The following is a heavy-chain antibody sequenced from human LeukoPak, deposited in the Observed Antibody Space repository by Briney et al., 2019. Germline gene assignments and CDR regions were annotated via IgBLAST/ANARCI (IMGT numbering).Heavy chain of an antibody. V-gene: IGHV4-59*01. CDR3: ARSTGYSYGYGYSDY. CDR2: IHYSGST. J-gene: IGHJ4*02. CDR1: GGSISSYY. D-gene: IGHD5-18*01. Sequence: SETLSLTCTVSGGSISSYYWSWTRQPPGKGLEWIGYIHYSGSTNYNPSLKSRVNISVDTSKNQFSLKLSSVTAADTAVYYCARSTGYSYGYGYSDYWGQGTLVTVSS.